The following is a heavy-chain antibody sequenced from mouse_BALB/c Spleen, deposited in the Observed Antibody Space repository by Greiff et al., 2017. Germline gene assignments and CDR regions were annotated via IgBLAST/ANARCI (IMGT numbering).Heavy chain of an antibody. J-gene: IGHJ3*01. D-gene: IGHD2-3*01. V-gene: IGHV5-6-5*01. Sequence: EVKLMESGGGLVKPGGSLKLSCAASGFTFSSYAMSWVRQTPEKRLEWVASISSGGSTYYPDSVKGRFTISRDNARNILYLQMSSLRSEDTAMYYCARSYDGYYGFAYWGQGTLVTVSA. CDR3: ARSYDGYYGFAY. CDR1: GFTFSSYA. CDR2: ISSGGST.